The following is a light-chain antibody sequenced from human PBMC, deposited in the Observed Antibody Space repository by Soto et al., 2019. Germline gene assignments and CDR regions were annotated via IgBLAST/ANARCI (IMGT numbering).Light chain of an antibody. Sequence: ERVMTQSPATLSVSPGERATLSCRASQSVTSNLAWYQQKPGQAPRLLIYGTSSRATGVPARFSGSGSGTEFTLTISSLEPEDFAVYYCQQRSNWPLTFGPGTKVDIK. J-gene: IGKJ3*01. CDR3: QQRSNWPLT. V-gene: IGKV3-15*01. CDR2: GTS. CDR1: QSVTSN.